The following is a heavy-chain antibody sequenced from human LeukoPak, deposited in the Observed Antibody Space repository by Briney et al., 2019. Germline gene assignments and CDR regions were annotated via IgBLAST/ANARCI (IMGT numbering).Heavy chain of an antibody. CDR2: ISGSGGST. V-gene: IGHV3-23*01. CDR1: GFTFSSYV. Sequence: GGSLRLSCAVTGFTFSSYVMSWVRQAPGKGLEWVSSISGSGGSTYYADSVKGRFPISRDNPKKTLYLQMNSLRADDTAVYYCASWVPDRGFDYWGQGTLVTVSS. CDR3: ASWVPDRGFDY. J-gene: IGHJ4*02. D-gene: IGHD3-10*01.